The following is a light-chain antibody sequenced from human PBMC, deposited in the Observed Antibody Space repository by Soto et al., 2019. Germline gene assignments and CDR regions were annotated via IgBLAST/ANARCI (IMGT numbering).Light chain of an antibody. CDR1: QDITNY. CDR3: QQYESAPYT. J-gene: IGKJ2*01. CDR2: DAS. V-gene: IGKV1-33*01. Sequence: DIQMTQSPSSLSASVGDRVTITCQASQDITNYLNWYQQKPGKASKLLIYDASNLKTGVPSRFSGRGSGTDFTVTISSLQPEDSATYYCQQYESAPYTFGQGTKLEIK.